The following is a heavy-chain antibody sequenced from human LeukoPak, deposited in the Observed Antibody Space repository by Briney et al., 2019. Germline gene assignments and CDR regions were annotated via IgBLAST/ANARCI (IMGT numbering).Heavy chain of an antibody. CDR3: VKGIAAAAGDAFDI. D-gene: IGHD6-13*01. CDR2: ISSNGGST. J-gene: IGHJ3*02. Sequence: GGSLGLSCSASGFTFSSYAMHWVRQAPGKGLEYVSAISSNGGSTYYADSVKGRFTISRDNSKNTLYLQMSSLRAEDTAVYYCVKGIAAAAGDAFDIWGQGTMVTVSS. V-gene: IGHV3-64D*06. CDR1: GFTFSSYA.